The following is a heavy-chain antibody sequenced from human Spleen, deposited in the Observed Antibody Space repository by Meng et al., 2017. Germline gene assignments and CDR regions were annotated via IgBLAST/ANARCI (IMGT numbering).Heavy chain of an antibody. D-gene: IGHD3-16*01. CDR3: ARDGWGGDTYRLYYFDH. J-gene: IGHJ4*02. CDR2: IWYDGSNK. Sequence: GESLKISCAASGFTFSSYGMHWVRQAPGKGLEWVAVIWYDGSNKYYADSVKGRFTISRDNAKKSLYLQMNSLRAEDTALYYCARDGWGGDTYRLYYFDHWGQGTLVTVSS. V-gene: IGHV3-33*01. CDR1: GFTFSSYG.